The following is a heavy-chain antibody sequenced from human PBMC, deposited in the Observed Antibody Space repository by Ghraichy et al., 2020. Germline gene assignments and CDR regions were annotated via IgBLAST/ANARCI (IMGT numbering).Heavy chain of an antibody. D-gene: IGHD6-6*01. J-gene: IGHJ5*02. Sequence: SVKVSCKASGGTFSSYAISWVRQAPGQGLEWMGGIIPIFGTANYAQKFQGRVTITADESTSTAYMELSSLRSEDTAVYYCARDPTPPSIAAPPRAGWFDPWGQGTLVTVSS. CDR3: ARDPTPPSIAAPPRAGWFDP. CDR1: GGTFSSYA. V-gene: IGHV1-69*13. CDR2: IIPIFGTA.